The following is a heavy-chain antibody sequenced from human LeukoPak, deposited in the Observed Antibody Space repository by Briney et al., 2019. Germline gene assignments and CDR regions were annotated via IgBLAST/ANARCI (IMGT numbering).Heavy chain of an antibody. J-gene: IGHJ4*02. CDR2: INSGGSGT. D-gene: IGHD3-9*01. CDR1: GFAFSSNW. CDR3: ATSLGPLTGY. Sequence: GGSLRLSCAASGFAFSSNWMHWVRQTPGKGLVWVSRINSGGSGTSYADSVEGRFTISRDNAKNTLYLQMNSLKGEDTAVYYCATSLGPLTGYWGQGTLVTVSS. V-gene: IGHV3-74*01.